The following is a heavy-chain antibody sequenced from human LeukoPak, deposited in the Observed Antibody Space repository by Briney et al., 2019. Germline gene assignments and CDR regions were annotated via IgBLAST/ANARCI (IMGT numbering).Heavy chain of an antibody. J-gene: IGHJ4*02. D-gene: IGHD5-18*01. CDR1: GGSISRGTYS. Sequence: SETLSLTCSVSGGSISRGTYSWGWIRQPPGKGLEWIGNIYNSGSTNYTPSLRSRVTISVDTSQNQFSLKLSSVTAADLAVYYCYRGYTYGRLDSWGQGTLVTVSS. CDR3: YRGYTYGRLDS. V-gene: IGHV4-39*07. CDR2: IYNSGST.